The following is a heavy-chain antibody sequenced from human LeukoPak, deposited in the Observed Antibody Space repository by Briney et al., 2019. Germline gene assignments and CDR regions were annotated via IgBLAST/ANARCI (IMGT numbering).Heavy chain of an antibody. CDR3: AKSGSVWYFFDY. D-gene: IGHD6-19*01. CDR1: GFTFSSYA. CDR2: ISYDGSNK. Sequence: WGSLRLSCAASGFTFSSYAMHWVRQAPGKGLEWVAVISYDGSNKYYADSVKGRFTISRDNSKNTLFLHMNSLRAEDTAVYYCAKSGSVWYFFDYWGQGTLVTVSS. J-gene: IGHJ4*02. V-gene: IGHV3-30-3*02.